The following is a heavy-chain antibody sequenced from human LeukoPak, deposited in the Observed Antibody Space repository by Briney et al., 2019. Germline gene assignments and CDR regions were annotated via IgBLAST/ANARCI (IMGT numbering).Heavy chain of an antibody. CDR3: AGYCSGGSCYDPSPQYFQH. Sequence: GGSLRLSCAASGFTFSSYSVNWVRQAPGKGLEWVSSISSSSNFIYYADSVKGRFTISRDNAKNSLYLRMNSLRAEDTAVYYCAGYCSGGSCYDPSPQYFQHWGQGTLVTVSS. CDR1: GFTFSSYS. J-gene: IGHJ1*01. D-gene: IGHD2-15*01. V-gene: IGHV3-21*01. CDR2: ISSSSNFI.